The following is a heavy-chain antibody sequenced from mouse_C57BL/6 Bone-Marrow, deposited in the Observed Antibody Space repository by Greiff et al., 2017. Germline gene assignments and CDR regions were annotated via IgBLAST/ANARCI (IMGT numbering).Heavy chain of an antibody. J-gene: IGHJ4*01. Sequence: VQLQQSGPELVKPGASVKISCKASGYSFTGYYMNWVKQSPEKSLEWIGEINPSTGGTTYNQKFKAKATLTVDKSSSTVYMQLKSLTSEDSAVYNCGQLRPPYYAMDYRGQGTSVTVSS. CDR1: GYSFTGYY. CDR3: GQLRPPYYAMDY. CDR2: INPSTGGT. V-gene: IGHV1-42*01. D-gene: IGHD3-2*02.